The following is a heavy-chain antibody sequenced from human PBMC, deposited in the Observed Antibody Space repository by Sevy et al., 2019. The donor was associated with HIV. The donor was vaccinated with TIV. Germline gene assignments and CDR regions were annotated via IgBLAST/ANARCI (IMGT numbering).Heavy chain of an antibody. CDR3: ARRNDFDI. CDR1: GGSINSDH. CDR2: VYYTGGT. J-gene: IGHJ3*02. V-gene: IGHV4-59*08. Sequence: SETLSLTCTVSGGSINSDHWNWIRQPPGKGLEWIGYVYYTGGTHYNPSLKNRVTISVDRTKNQLSLKLTSVTAADTAGYYCARRNDFDIWGQGTMVTVSS.